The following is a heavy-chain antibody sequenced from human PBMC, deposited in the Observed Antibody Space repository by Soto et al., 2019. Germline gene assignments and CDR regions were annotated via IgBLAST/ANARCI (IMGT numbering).Heavy chain of an antibody. J-gene: IGHJ3*02. CDR2: VYYSGST. Sequence: SETLSLTCTVPGASISSSYWSWIRQSPGKGLEWIGYVYYSGSTKYNPSLKSRVTISVDTSKNQFSLKLSSVTAADTAVYYCARGYYDSNGQSNTFDIWGQGTMVTVSS. D-gene: IGHD3-22*01. V-gene: IGHV4-59*01. CDR3: ARGYYDSNGQSNTFDI. CDR1: GASISSSY.